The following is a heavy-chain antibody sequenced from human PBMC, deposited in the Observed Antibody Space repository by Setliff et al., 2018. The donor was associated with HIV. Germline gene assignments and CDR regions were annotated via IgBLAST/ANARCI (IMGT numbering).Heavy chain of an antibody. J-gene: IGHJ3*02. Sequence: ASVKVSCKASGYTLSTYGISWVRQAPGQGLEWMGWISAHSGYAKSAQKFQGRATMDTDTSTNTAYMELKSLRSDDTAVYYCAREVGTYSGSYAVADGFDIWGQGTMVTVSS. D-gene: IGHD1-26*01. V-gene: IGHV1-18*01. CDR3: AREVGTYSGSYAVADGFDI. CDR2: ISAHSGYA. CDR1: GYTLSTYG.